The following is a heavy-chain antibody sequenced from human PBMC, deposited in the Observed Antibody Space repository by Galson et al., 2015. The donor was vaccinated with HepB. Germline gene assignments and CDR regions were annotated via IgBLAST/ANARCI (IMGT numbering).Heavy chain of an antibody. V-gene: IGHV1-46*01. J-gene: IGHJ4*02. CDR2: INPSGGST. Sequence: SVKVSCKASGYTFPSYYMHWVRQAPGQGLEWMGIINPSGGSTSYAQKFQGRVTMTRDTSTSTVYMELSSLRSEDTAVYYCARDSEQDIVVVPAASTFDYWGQGTLVTVSS. CDR1: GYTFPSYY. CDR3: ARDSEQDIVVVPAASTFDY. D-gene: IGHD2-2*01.